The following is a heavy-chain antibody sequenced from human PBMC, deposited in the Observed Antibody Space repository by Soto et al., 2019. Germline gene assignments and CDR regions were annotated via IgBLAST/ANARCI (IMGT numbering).Heavy chain of an antibody. V-gene: IGHV3-30-3*01. J-gene: IGHJ6*02. CDR3: ASTQGAHLNYFYGMDV. Sequence: QVQLVESGGGVVQPGRSLRLSCAASGFTFSSFVMHWVRQAPGKGLEWVAFIAYDGSNKHYADSVKGRFTISRDNSNNTLYLQMNSLRVEDTAVYYCASTQGAHLNYFYGMDVWGQGTTVTVSS. CDR1: GFTFSSFV. CDR2: IAYDGSNK.